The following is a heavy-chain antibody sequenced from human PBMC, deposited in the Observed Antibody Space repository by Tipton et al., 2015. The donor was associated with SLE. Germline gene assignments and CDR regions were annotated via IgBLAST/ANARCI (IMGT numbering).Heavy chain of an antibody. CDR3: AREDFRGYIYGPWYFDY. Sequence: LRLSCAVYGGSFSGCYWGWIRQPPGKGLEWIGEINHSGSTNYNPSLKSRVTISLDTSKNQFSLKLSSVTAADTAVYYCAREDFRGYIYGPWYFDYWGQGTLVTVSS. CDR1: GGSFSGCY. CDR2: INHSGST. D-gene: IGHD5-18*01. V-gene: IGHV4-34*01. J-gene: IGHJ4*02.